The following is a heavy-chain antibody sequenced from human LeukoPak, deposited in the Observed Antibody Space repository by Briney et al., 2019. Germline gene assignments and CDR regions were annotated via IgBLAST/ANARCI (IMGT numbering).Heavy chain of an antibody. J-gene: IGHJ3*02. Sequence: PGGSLRLSCAASGFTFSNAWMSWVRQAPRKGLERVGRIKSKTDGGTTDYAAPMKGRFTISRDDSKNTLYLQMNSLKTEDTAVYYCTAVVVSHTPGAFDIWGQGTMVTVSS. D-gene: IGHD3-22*01. V-gene: IGHV3-15*01. CDR1: GFTFSNAW. CDR2: IKSKTDGGTT. CDR3: TAVVVSHTPGAFDI.